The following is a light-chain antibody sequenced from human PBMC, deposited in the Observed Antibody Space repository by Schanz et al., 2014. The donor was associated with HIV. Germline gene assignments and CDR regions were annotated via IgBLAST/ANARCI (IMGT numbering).Light chain of an antibody. CDR2: DVS. J-gene: IGLJ2*01. CDR1: SSDVGNYNY. V-gene: IGLV2-14*03. CDR3: TSYAGISTPVV. Sequence: QSALTQPASVSGSPGQSITISCTGTSSDVGNYNYVSWYQQLPGKVPKLMIYDVSNRASGVSNRFSGSKSGNTASLTVSGLQAEDEANYYCTSYAGISTPVVFGGGTKLTVL.